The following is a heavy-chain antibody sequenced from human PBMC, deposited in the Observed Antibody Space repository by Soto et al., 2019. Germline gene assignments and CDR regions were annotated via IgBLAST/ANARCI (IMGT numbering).Heavy chain of an antibody. D-gene: IGHD6-13*01. CDR1: GYTFNRYG. CDR2: ISAYNGNT. CDR3: ARAHPRIAASDDAFDI. Sequence: QVQLVQSATEVKKPGASVRVSCKASGYTFNRYGITWVRQAPGQGLEWMGWISAYNGNTNYAQKFQDRVTMTTDTSTNTGYMELSRLRSNDPAVYYCARAHPRIAASDDAFDIWGQGTMVTVTS. J-gene: IGHJ3*02. V-gene: IGHV1-18*04.